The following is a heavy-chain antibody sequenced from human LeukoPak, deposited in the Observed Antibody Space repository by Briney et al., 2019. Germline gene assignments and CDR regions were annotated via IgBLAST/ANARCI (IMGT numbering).Heavy chain of an antibody. CDR3: ARDRRYCSGGSCRGPYFDY. V-gene: IGHV4-59*01. CDR1: GGSISSYY. Sequence: SETLSLTCTVSGGSISSYYWSWIRQPPGKGLEWIGYIYYSGSTNYNPSLRSRVTISVDTSKNQFSLKLSSVTAADTAVYYCARDRRYCSGGSCRGPYFDYWGQGTLVTVSS. CDR2: IYYSGST. D-gene: IGHD2-15*01. J-gene: IGHJ4*02.